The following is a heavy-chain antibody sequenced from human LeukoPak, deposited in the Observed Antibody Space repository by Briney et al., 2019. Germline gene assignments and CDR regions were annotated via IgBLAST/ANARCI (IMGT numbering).Heavy chain of an antibody. CDR3: ASAQLWPSYFDC. V-gene: IGHV4-59*01. CDR2: IYYSGST. Sequence: ASETLSLTCTVSGGSISSYYWSWIRQPPGKGLEWIGYIYYSGSTNYNPSLKSRVTISVDTSKNQFSLKLSSVTAADTAVYYCASAQLWPSYFDCWGQGTLVTVSS. J-gene: IGHJ4*02. CDR1: GGSISSYY. D-gene: IGHD5-18*01.